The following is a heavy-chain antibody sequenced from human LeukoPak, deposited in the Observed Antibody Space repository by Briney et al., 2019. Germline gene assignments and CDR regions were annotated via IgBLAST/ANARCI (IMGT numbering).Heavy chain of an antibody. Sequence: PSETLSLTCTVSGGSISSYYWSWIRQPAGKGLEWIGRIYTSGSTNYNPSLKSRVTMSVDTSKNQFSLKLSSVTAADTAVYYCARGHSSGWYEGLFDYWGQGTLVTVSS. J-gene: IGHJ4*02. CDR3: ARGHSSGWYEGLFDY. V-gene: IGHV4-4*07. CDR2: IYTSGST. CDR1: GGSISSYY. D-gene: IGHD6-19*01.